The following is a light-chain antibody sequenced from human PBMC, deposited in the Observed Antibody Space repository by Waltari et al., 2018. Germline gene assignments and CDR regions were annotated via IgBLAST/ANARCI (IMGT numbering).Light chain of an antibody. J-gene: IGKJ1*01. CDR2: AAS. V-gene: IGKV1-6*01. CDR3: LQDYGYPRT. Sequence: AIQVTQSPSSLSASVGDSVTITCRASQGIRNDLGWYQQKPGKAPKLLIFAASNLESGVPSRFSGSGSGTDFTLTISSLQPEDFATYYCLQDYGYPRTFGQGTKVEIK. CDR1: QGIRND.